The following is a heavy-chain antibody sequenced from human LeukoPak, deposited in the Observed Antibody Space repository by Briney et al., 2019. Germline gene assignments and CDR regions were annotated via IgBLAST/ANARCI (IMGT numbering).Heavy chain of an antibody. Sequence: GASVKVSCKASGYTFTGYYIHWLRQAPGQGLEWMGGIIPIFGTANYAQKFQGRVTITADKSTSTAYMELSSLRSEDTAVYYCARVSGGRGYYYYYYMDVWGRGTTVTVSS. J-gene: IGHJ6*03. D-gene: IGHD2-15*01. CDR3: ARVSGGRGYYYYYYMDV. CDR1: GYTFTGYY. CDR2: IIPIFGTA. V-gene: IGHV1-69*06.